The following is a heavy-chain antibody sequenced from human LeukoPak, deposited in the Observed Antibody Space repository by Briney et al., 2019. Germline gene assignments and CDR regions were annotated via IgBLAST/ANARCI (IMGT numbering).Heavy chain of an antibody. CDR3: ARDYYDSSGYYRKNYYYYYMDV. CDR2: IYSRGST. D-gene: IGHD3-22*01. CDR1: GGSLSGYY. J-gene: IGHJ6*03. V-gene: IGHV4-59*12. Sequence: SETLSLTCAVSGGSLSGYYWTWIRQPPGKGLEWIGYIYSRGSTNYNPSLKSRVTISVDTSKNQFSLKLSSVTAADTAVYYCARDYYDSSGYYRKNYYYYYMDVWGKGTTVTISS.